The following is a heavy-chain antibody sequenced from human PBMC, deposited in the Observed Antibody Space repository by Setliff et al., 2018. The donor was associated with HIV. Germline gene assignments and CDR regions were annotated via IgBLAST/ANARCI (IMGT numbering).Heavy chain of an antibody. CDR1: GGSISSYY. CDR3: ARGDGYRGNDAYYDSGMDV. D-gene: IGHD5-12*01. V-gene: IGHV4-59*01. J-gene: IGHJ6*02. Sequence: PSETLSLTCTVSGGSISSYYWSWIRQPPGKGLEWIGYIYYSGSSKNTPSLKSRVTISVDTPKNEFSLKLSSMTAADTAVYYCARGDGYRGNDAYYDSGMDVWGQGITVTVSS. CDR2: IYYSGSS.